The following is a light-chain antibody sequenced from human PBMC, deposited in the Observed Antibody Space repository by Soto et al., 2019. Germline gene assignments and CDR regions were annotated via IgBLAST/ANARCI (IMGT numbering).Light chain of an antibody. J-gene: IGLJ1*01. Sequence: QSALTQPPSASGTPGQRVTISCSGSSSNIGSNYVSWYQQLPGTAPKLLIYRNNQRPSGVPDRFSGSKSGTSASLAISGLRSEDEADYYCAAWDDSLSGQVFGTGTKVTVL. V-gene: IGLV1-47*01. CDR3: AAWDDSLSGQV. CDR2: RNN. CDR1: SSNIGSNY.